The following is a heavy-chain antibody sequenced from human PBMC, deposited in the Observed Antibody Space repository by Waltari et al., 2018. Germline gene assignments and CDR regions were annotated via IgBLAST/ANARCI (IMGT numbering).Heavy chain of an antibody. Sequence: DVQVVESGGGLVRPGGSLRLSCIGSGFNFSNYFIHWVRQAPGEGPVGVARINNDGGIVNYADSVKGRFSISRDNAKSTVYLQMNNLRGEDTALYHCLNYDFDSWGQGTLVTVSS. CDR3: LNYDFDS. CDR2: INNDGGIV. D-gene: IGHD1-7*01. J-gene: IGHJ4*02. CDR1: GFNFSNYF. V-gene: IGHV3-74*01.